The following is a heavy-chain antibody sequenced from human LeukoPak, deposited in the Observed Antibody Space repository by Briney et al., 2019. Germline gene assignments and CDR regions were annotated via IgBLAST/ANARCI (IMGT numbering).Heavy chain of an antibody. Sequence: GGSLRLSCAASGFTFSSYSMNWVRQAPGKGLEWVSSISSSSYIYYADSVKGRFTISSDNAKNSLYLQMNSLRAEDTAVYYCARSPDIVATITFDYWGQGTLVTVSS. CDR2: ISSSSYI. V-gene: IGHV3-21*01. CDR1: GFTFSSYS. J-gene: IGHJ4*02. D-gene: IGHD5-12*01. CDR3: ARSPDIVATITFDY.